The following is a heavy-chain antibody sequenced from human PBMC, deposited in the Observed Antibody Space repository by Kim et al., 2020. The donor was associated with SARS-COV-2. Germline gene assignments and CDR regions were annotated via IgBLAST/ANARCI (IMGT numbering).Heavy chain of an antibody. D-gene: IGHD3-3*01. Sequence: GGSLRLSCAASGFTFSSYSMNWVRQAPGKGLEWVSSISSSSSYIYYADSVKGRFTISRDNAKNSLYLQMNSLRAEDTAVYYCATFTIFGVVHDYWGQGTLVTVSS. CDR1: GFTFSSYS. V-gene: IGHV3-21*01. CDR2: ISSSSSYI. CDR3: ATFTIFGVVHDY. J-gene: IGHJ4*02.